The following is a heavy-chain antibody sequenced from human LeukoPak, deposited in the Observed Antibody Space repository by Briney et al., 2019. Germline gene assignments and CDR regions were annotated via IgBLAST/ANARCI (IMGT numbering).Heavy chain of an antibody. Sequence: SETLSLTCTVSGGSITSYYWSWVRQSPGKGMEWIGYIHHSGNTNNNPALKSRVTISIDTPKNQFSLNLTSVTAADTAVYYCAGRPTGSLDAFDIWGQGTRVTVSS. CDR3: AGRPTGSLDAFDI. CDR2: IHHSGNT. J-gene: IGHJ3*02. CDR1: GGSITSYY. D-gene: IGHD1-14*01. V-gene: IGHV4-59*01.